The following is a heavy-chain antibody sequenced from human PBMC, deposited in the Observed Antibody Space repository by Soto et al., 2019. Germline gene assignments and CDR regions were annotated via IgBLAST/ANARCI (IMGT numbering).Heavy chain of an antibody. V-gene: IGHV1-69*01. CDR2: IIPIFGTA. CDR1: GGTFSSYA. CDR3: ARDAARGSYSVGLNRFDP. Sequence: QVQLVQSGAEVKKPGSSVKVSCKASGGTFSSYAISWVRQAPGQGLEWMGGIIPIFGTANYAQKFQGRVTITADESTSTAYMELSSLRSEDTAVYYCARDAARGSYSVGLNRFDPWGQGTLVTVSS. J-gene: IGHJ5*02. D-gene: IGHD1-26*01.